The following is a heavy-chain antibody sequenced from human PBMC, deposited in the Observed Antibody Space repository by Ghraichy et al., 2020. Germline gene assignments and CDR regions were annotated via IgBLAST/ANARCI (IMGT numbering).Heavy chain of an antibody. Sequence: LSLTCAASGFTFSSYEMNWVRQAPGKGLEWVSYISSSGSTIYYADSVKGRFTISRDNAKNSLYLQMNSLRAEDTAVYYCARVTHLEYYYDSSGYGYWGQGTLVTVSS. CDR3: ARVTHLEYYYDSSGYGY. D-gene: IGHD3-22*01. CDR2: ISSSGSTI. CDR1: GFTFSSYE. V-gene: IGHV3-48*03. J-gene: IGHJ4*02.